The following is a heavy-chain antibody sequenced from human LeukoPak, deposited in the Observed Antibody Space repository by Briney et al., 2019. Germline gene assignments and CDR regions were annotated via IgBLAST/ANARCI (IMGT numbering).Heavy chain of an antibody. CDR2: INPNSGGT. J-gene: IGHJ4*02. D-gene: IGHD1-26*01. Sequence: ASVKVSCKASGYTFTGYYMHWVRQAPGQGLEWMGWINPNSGGTNYAQKFQGRVTMTRDTSISTAYMELSRLRSDDTAVYYCARGPSGSRPKPNYFDYWGQGTLVTVSS. V-gene: IGHV1-2*02. CDR3: ARGPSGSRPKPNYFDY. CDR1: GYTFTGYY.